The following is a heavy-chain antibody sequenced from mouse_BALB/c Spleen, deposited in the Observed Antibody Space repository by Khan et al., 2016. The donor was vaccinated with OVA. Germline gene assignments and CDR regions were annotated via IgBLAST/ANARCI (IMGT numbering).Heavy chain of an antibody. CDR1: GYTFSDYY. J-gene: IGHJ3*01. CDR3: ARRNYFGYTFAY. CDR2: ISPGSGDT. Sequence: QVQLQQSGAELARPGASVKLSCKASGYTFSDYYINWVKQRTGQGLEWIGEISPGSGDTYYNEKFKGQVTLSEDKSSSTAYMQLRSLTSEASAVYICARRNYFGYTFAYWGQGTLVTVSA. D-gene: IGHD1-2*01. V-gene: IGHV1-77*01.